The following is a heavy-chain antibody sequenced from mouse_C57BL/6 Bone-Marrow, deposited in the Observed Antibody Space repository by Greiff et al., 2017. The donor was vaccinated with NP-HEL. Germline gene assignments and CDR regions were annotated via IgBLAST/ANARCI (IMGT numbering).Heavy chain of an antibody. CDR1: GFHINDAY. Sequence: EVQLQQSGPELVRPGASVKLSCTASGFHINDAYMHWVKQRPEQGLEWIGWIDPENGDTDYASKFQGKATITADKSSNTAYLQLSSLTSEDTAVYDCTDSSGYLFAYGGRGTRGTVSA. J-gene: IGHJ3*01. D-gene: IGHD3-2*02. CDR3: TDSSGYLFAY. CDR2: IDPENGDT. V-gene: IGHV14-4*01.